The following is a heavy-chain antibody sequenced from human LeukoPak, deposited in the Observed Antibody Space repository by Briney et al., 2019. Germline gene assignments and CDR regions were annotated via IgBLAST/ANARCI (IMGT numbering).Heavy chain of an antibody. V-gene: IGHV4-39*07. CDR3: VRSGVVLQTGFDF. Sequence: SETLSLTCAVSGGPIMTHPYYWGWIRQPPGKGLEWLGSIFYDGTIYYSPSLKSRVSVSADTSRNQFSLSLTSASAADTAVYYCVRSGVVLQTGFDFWGQGALVTVSS. CDR1: GGPIMTHPYY. J-gene: IGHJ4*02. CDR2: IFYDGTI. D-gene: IGHD3-16*01.